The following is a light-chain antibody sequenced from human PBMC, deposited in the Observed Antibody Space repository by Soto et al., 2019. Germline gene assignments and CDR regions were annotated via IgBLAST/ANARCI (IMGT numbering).Light chain of an antibody. CDR1: QSVSSSY. J-gene: IGKJ2*01. Sequence: EIVLTQSPGTLSLSPGERATLSCRASQSVSSSYLAWYQQKPGQAPRLLIYGASSRATGIPDRFSGSGSGTYFTLTISSLEPEDFSVYYCQQYEAFGQGTKLEIK. CDR2: GAS. V-gene: IGKV3-20*01. CDR3: QQYEA.